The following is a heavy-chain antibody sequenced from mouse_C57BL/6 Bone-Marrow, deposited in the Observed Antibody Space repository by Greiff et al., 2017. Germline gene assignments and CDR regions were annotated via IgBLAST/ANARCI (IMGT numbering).Heavy chain of an antibody. D-gene: IGHD1-1*01. CDR2: ISDGGSYT. Sequence: EVMLVESGGGLVKPGASLKLSCAASGFTFSSYAMSWVRQTPEKRLEWVATISDGGSYTYYPDNVKGRFTISRDNAKNNLYLQMSHLKSEDTAMYYCARDPHYYGSSPWDFDVWGTGTTVTVSS. V-gene: IGHV5-4*01. J-gene: IGHJ1*03. CDR1: GFTFSSYA. CDR3: ARDPHYYGSSPWDFDV.